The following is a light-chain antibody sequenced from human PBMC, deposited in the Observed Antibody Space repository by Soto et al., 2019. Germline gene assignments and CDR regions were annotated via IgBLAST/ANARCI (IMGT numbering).Light chain of an antibody. J-gene: IGKJ1*01. V-gene: IGKV1-39*01. CDR1: QSITSH. Sequence: IQMTQSPSSLSASVGDIVTITCRASQSITSHFNWYQQKPGKAPKLLIYAASSLQSGVPSRFSGSGSGTDFTLTISSLQPEDFATYYCQQSSSTPPTFGQGTKVDIK. CDR3: QQSSSTPPT. CDR2: AAS.